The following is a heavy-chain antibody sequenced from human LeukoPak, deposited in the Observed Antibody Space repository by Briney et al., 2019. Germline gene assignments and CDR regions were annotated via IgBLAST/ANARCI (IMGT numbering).Heavy chain of an antibody. CDR3: ARDGYSAAVVVAVDY. CDR2: ISYDGSDK. J-gene: IGHJ4*02. CDR1: GFTFSSYA. D-gene: IGHD2-15*01. V-gene: IGHV3-30-3*01. Sequence: GGSLRLSCAASGFTFSSYAMLWVRQAPGKGLEWVAVISYDGSDKYYADSVKGRFTISRDNSKNTLYLQMNSLRAEDTAVYYCARDGYSAAVVVAVDYWGQGTLVTVSS.